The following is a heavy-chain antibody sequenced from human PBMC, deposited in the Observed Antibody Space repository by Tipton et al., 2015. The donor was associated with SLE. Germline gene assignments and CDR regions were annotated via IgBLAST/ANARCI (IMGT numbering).Heavy chain of an antibody. D-gene: IGHD7-27*01. CDR3: AASLLGYVDP. Sequence: SLRLSCAASRFTFSIYAMHWVRQAPGKGLEWVAVISYDGSNKYYADSVKGRFTISRDNSKNTLDLQMNSLRAEDTAVYYCAASLLGYVDPWGQGPRVSVSS. J-gene: IGHJ5*02. CDR1: RFTFSIYA. CDR2: ISYDGSNK. V-gene: IGHV3-30*04.